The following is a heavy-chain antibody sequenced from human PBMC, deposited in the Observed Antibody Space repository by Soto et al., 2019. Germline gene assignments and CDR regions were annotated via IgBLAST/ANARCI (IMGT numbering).Heavy chain of an antibody. J-gene: IGHJ3*02. D-gene: IGHD3-3*01. Sequence: GGSLILSCAASGFTFSNAWMSWVRQAPGKGLEWVGRIKSKTDGGTTDYAAPVKGRFTISRDDSKNTLYLQMNSLKTEDTAVYYCTTRRPYDFWSGPGAFDIWGQGTMVTVSS. CDR1: GFTFSNAW. CDR2: IKSKTDGGTT. V-gene: IGHV3-15*01. CDR3: TTRRPYDFWSGPGAFDI.